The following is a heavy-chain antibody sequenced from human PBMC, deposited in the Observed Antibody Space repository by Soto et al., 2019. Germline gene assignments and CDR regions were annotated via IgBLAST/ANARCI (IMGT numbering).Heavy chain of an antibody. CDR1: GGTFSSYA. Sequence: SVKVSCKASGGTFSSYAISWVRQAPGQGLEWMGGIIPIFGTANYAQKFQGRVTITADESTSTAYMELSSLRSEDTAVYYCARGRRTFGGVIVFDYWGQGTLVTVSS. CDR2: IIPIFGTA. D-gene: IGHD3-16*02. J-gene: IGHJ4*02. V-gene: IGHV1-69*13. CDR3: ARGRRTFGGVIVFDY.